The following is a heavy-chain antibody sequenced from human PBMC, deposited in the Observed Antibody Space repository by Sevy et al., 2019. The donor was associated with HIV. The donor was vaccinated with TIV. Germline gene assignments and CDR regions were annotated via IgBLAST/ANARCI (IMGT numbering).Heavy chain of an antibody. CDR1: GFTFSRYC. J-gene: IGHJ1*01. V-gene: IGHV3-30*04. Sequence: GGSLRLSCAASGFTFSRYCMHWVRQAPGKGLEWVATISFDASNKHYADSVKGRFTISRDNFQNSLFLQMNSLRPEDTAVYYWALERLSSDVAEYFQNWGQGTLVTVSS. CDR3: ALERLSSDVAEYFQN. D-gene: IGHD1-1*01. CDR2: ISFDASNK.